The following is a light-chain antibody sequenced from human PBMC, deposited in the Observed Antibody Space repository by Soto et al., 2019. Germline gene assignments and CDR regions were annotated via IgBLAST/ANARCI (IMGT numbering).Light chain of an antibody. V-gene: IGKV3-20*01. CDR2: GAS. J-gene: IGKJ1*01. Sequence: IVLKQSPATLSVSPGERVTLSCRASQSVDINLAWYQQKPGQAPRLLIYGASNRATGIPDRFSGSGSGTDFTLTISRLEPEDFAVYYCQQYGSSGTFGQGTKVDIK. CDR3: QQYGSSGT. CDR1: QSVDIN.